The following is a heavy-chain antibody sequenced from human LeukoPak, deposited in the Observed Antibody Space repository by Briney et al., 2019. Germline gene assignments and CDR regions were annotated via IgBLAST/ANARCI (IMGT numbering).Heavy chain of an antibody. CDR2: ISAYNGNT. V-gene: IGHV1-18*01. CDR3: ARGKATYDILTLDYYYYMDV. D-gene: IGHD3-9*01. CDR1: GYTFTSYG. Sequence: ASVKVSCKASGYTFTSYGISWVRQAPGQGLEWMGWISAYNGNTNYAQKLQGRVTMTTDTSTSTAYMELRSLRSDDTAVYYCARGKATYDILTLDYYYYMDVWGKGTTVTISS. J-gene: IGHJ6*03.